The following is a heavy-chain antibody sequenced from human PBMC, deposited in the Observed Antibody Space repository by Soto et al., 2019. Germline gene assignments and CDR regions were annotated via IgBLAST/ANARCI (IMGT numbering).Heavy chain of an antibody. V-gene: IGHV4-38-2*02. D-gene: IGHD5-18*01. CDR2: IYHSGST. Sequence: PSETLSLTCAVSGYSISSGYYWGWIRQPPGKGLEWIGSIYHSGSTYYNPSLKSRVTISVDTSKNQFSLKLSSVTAADTAVYYCAREGPPRGYSYGYLDYFDYWGQGTLVTVSS. CDR3: AREGPPRGYSYGYLDYFDY. CDR1: GYSISSGYY. J-gene: IGHJ4*02.